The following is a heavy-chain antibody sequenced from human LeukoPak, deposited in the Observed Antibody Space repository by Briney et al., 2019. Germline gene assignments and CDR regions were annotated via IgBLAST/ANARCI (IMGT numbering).Heavy chain of an antibody. CDR2: MGVSRDNV. V-gene: IGHV3-23*01. CDR3: AKDPNGDYVGAFDT. CDR1: GFTFSAYG. J-gene: IGHJ3*02. D-gene: IGHD4-17*01. Sequence: PGGSLRLSCAASGFTFSAYGVTWVRQAPGKGLEWVSSMGVSRDNVHYADSVKGRFAISRDNSKNTLYLQMNSLRAEDAAVYYCAKDPNGDYVGAFDTWGQGTMVIVSS.